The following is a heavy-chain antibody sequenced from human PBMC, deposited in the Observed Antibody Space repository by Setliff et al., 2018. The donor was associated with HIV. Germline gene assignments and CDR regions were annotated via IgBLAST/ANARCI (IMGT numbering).Heavy chain of an antibody. CDR1: GYRFSSNW. J-gene: IGHJ4*02. CDR3: ARLSVVTATRIYYFDY. D-gene: IGHD2-21*02. Sequence: GESLKISCRASGYRFSSNWIGWVRQLPGKGLEWMGIISPGDSNTRYSPSFQGQVTISADKSISTAYLQWSSLKASDTAMYYCARLSVVTATRIYYFDYWGQGTLVTVSS. CDR2: ISPGDSNT. V-gene: IGHV5-51*01.